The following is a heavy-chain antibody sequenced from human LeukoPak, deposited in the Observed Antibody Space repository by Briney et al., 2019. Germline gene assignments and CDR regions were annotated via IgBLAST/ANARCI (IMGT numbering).Heavy chain of an antibody. CDR2: INPSGGST. V-gene: IGHV1-46*01. D-gene: IGHD5-12*01. CDR1: GYTFTSYY. J-gene: IGHJ4*02. CDR3: ARDSGYDLADY. Sequence: ASVTVSCKASGYTFTSYYMHWVRQAPGQGLEWMGIINPSGGSTSYAQKFQGRVTMTRDTSTSTVYMEQSSLRSEDTAVYYCARDSGYDLADYWGQGTLVTVSS.